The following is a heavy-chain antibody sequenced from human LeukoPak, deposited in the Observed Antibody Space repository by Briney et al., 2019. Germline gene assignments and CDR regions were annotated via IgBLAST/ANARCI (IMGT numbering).Heavy chain of an antibody. CDR1: GYSISSGYY. Sequence: SETLSLTCTVSGYSISSGYYWGWIRQPPGKGLEWIGSIYHSGSTYYNPSLKSRVTISVDTSKNQFSLKLSSVTAADTAVYYCARDHGGYSSSSVRIDPWGQGTLVTVSS. CDR3: ARDHGGYSSSSVRIDP. CDR2: IYHSGST. J-gene: IGHJ5*02. V-gene: IGHV4-38-2*02. D-gene: IGHD6-6*01.